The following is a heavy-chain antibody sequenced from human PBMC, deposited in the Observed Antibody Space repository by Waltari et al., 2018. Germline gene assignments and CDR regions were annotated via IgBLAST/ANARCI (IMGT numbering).Heavy chain of an antibody. CDR2: IYYSGST. D-gene: IGHD6-13*01. J-gene: IGHJ4*02. V-gene: IGHV4-59*08. CDR1: GGSISSYS. Sequence: QVQLQESGPGLVKPSETLSLTCTVSGGSISSYSWSWIRQPPGKGLEWIGYIYYSGSTNYNPSLKSRVTISVDTSKNQFSLKLSSVTAADTAVYYCARRRSYSSSWYDYWGQGTLVTVSS. CDR3: ARRRSYSSSWYDY.